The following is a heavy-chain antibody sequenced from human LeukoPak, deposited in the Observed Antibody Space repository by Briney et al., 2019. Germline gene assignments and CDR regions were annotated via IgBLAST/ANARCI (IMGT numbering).Heavy chain of an antibody. V-gene: IGHV3-9*01. CDR2: ISWNSGSI. CDR1: GFTFDDYA. Sequence: GGSLRLSCAASGFTFDDYAMHWVRQAPGKGLEWVSGISWNSGSIAYADSVKGRFTISRDNAKNSLYLQMNSLRAEDTALYYCVRDRELHYWGQGILVTVSS. J-gene: IGHJ4*02. D-gene: IGHD1-7*01. CDR3: VRDRELHY.